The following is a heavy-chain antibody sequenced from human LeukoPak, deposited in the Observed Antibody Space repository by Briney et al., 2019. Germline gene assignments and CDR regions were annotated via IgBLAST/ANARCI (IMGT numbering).Heavy chain of an antibody. CDR2: ISNIATI. V-gene: IGHV3-23*01. J-gene: IGHJ6*03. D-gene: IGHD4-17*01. CDR1: GFTFRSYA. CDR3: AKEGGHPTENYYMDV. Sequence: PGGSLRLSCAASGFTFRSYAMTWVRQAPGKGLEWVSEISNIATINYADSVKGRFTMSRDNSKNTLYLQMNSLRPEDTAVYYCAKEGGHPTENYYMDVWGKGTTVTVSS.